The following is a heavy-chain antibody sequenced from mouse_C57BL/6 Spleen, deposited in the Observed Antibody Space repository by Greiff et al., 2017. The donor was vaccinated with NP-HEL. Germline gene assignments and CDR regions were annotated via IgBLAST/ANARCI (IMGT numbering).Heavy chain of an antibody. Sequence: VQLQQPGAELVKPGASVKLSCKASGYTFTSYWMQWVKQRPGQGLEWIGEIDPSDSYTNYNQKFKGKATLTVDTSSSTAYMQLSSLTSEDSAVYYCARPYYYGSSSYYFDYWGQGTTLTVSS. J-gene: IGHJ2*01. D-gene: IGHD1-1*01. V-gene: IGHV1-50*01. CDR3: ARPYYYGSSSYYFDY. CDR1: GYTFTSYW. CDR2: IDPSDSYT.